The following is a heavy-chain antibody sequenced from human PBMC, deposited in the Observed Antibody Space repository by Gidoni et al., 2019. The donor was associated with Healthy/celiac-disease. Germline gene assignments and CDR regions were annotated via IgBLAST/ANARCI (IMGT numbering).Heavy chain of an antibody. CDR3: ARRARGLYDIGYFDL. J-gene: IGHJ2*01. V-gene: IGHV5-51*01. CDR1: GYSFTSYW. Sequence: EVQLVQSGAEVQKPGESLQISCQGSGYSFTSYWIGWVRQMPGKGLEWMGIIYPGDSDTRYSPSFQGQVTISADKSISTAYLQWSSLKASDTAMYYCARRARGLYDIGYFDLWGRGTLVTVSS. D-gene: IGHD3-9*01. CDR2: IYPGDSDT.